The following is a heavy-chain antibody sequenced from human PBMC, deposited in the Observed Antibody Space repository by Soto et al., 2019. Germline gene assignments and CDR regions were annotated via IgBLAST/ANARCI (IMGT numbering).Heavy chain of an antibody. CDR2: IYYSGST. J-gene: IGHJ4*02. Sequence: SETLSLTCTVSGGSISSSSYYWGWIRQPPGKGLEWIGSIYYSGSTYYNPSLKSRVTISVDTSKNQFSLKLSSVTAADTAVYYCARRLIAAAGTVSFFDYWGQGTLVTVSS. D-gene: IGHD6-13*01. CDR3: ARRLIAAAGTVSFFDY. CDR1: GGSISSSSYY. V-gene: IGHV4-39*01.